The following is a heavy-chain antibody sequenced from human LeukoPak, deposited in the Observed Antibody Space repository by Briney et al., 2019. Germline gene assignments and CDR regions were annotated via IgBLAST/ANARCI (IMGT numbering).Heavy chain of an antibody. CDR1: GFTFSSYE. V-gene: IGHV3-48*03. J-gene: IGHJ4*02. D-gene: IGHD5-12*01. CDR2: ISSSGFTI. CDR3: ARLGDKDVDIVATIEWGFDY. Sequence: PGGSLRLSCATSGFTFSSYEMNWVRQAPGKGLEWVSYISSSGFTIYYADSMKGRFTISRDNARNSLFLQMNSLRAEGTAVYYCARLGDKDVDIVATIEWGFDYWGQGTLVTVSS.